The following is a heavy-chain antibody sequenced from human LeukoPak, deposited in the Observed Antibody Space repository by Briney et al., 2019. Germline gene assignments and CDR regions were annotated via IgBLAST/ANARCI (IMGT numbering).Heavy chain of an antibody. V-gene: IGHV4-38-2*02. D-gene: IGHD3-10*01. CDR1: GYSISSGYY. J-gene: IGHJ4*02. Sequence: PSETLSLTCTVSGYSISSGYYWGSIRQPPGKGLVWIGSIYHIGRTYYNPSLKSRVTISVDTSKSQFSLKLSSVTAADTAVYYCARVGLPDVEFGEPDYWGEGTLVTVSS. CDR3: ARVGLPDVEFGEPDY. CDR2: IYHIGRT.